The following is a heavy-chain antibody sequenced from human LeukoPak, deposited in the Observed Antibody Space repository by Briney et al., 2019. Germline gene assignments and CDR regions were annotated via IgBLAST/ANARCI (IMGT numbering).Heavy chain of an antibody. CDR3: ARVLGQYYYGSGLDY. V-gene: IGHV3-23*01. J-gene: IGHJ4*02. D-gene: IGHD3-10*01. Sequence: PGGSLRLSCAASGFTFSSYAMSWVRQAPGKGLEWVSAISGSGGSTYYADSVKGRFTISRDNSENTVYLQMSSLRAEDTAVYYCARVLGQYYYGSGLDYWGQGTLVTVSS. CDR1: GFTFSSYA. CDR2: ISGSGGST.